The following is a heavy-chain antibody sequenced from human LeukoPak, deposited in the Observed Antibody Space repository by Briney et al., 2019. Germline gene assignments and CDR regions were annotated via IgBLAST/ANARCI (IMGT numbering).Heavy chain of an antibody. CDR1: GFTLSSYE. D-gene: IGHD5-12*01. J-gene: IGHJ4*02. Sequence: KPGGSLRLSCAASGFTLSSYEMNWVRQAPGKGLEWVSAISGGGGSTYYADSVKGRFTIPRDNSKNTLYLQMNSLRAEDTAVYYCAKAGGLRVYSGWSQSGYWGQGTLVTVSS. V-gene: IGHV3-23*01. CDR3: AKAGGLRVYSGWSQSGY. CDR2: ISGGGGST.